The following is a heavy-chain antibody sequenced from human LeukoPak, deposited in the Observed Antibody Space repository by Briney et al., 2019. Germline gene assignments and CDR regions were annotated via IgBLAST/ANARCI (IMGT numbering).Heavy chain of an antibody. Sequence: ASVKVSCKVSGYTLTELSMHWVRQAPGKGLEWMGGFDPEDGETIYARKFQGRVTMTEGTSTDTAYMELSSLRSEDTAVYYCATAPNSWGAGHYWGQGTLVTVSS. J-gene: IGHJ4*02. CDR1: GYTLTELS. CDR2: FDPEDGET. V-gene: IGHV1-24*01. CDR3: ATAPNSWGAGHY. D-gene: IGHD1-26*01.